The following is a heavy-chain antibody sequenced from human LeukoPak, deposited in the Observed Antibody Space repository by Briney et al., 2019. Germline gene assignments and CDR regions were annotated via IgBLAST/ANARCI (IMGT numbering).Heavy chain of an antibody. V-gene: IGHV1-8*01. Sequence: ASVKVSCKASGYTFTSYDINWVRQTAGQGLEWMGWTNPNSGNTGYAQKFQGRVTMTRNTSINTAYMELSSLRSEDTAVYYCARVDYSSNCLVDYWGQGTLVTVSS. J-gene: IGHJ4*02. CDR3: ARVDYSSNCLVDY. D-gene: IGHD6-13*01. CDR2: TNPNSGNT. CDR1: GYTFTSYD.